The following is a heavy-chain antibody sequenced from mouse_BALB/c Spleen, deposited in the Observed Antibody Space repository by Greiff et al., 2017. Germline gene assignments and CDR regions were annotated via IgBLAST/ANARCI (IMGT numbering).Heavy chain of an antibody. CDR3: ARRRDYGHYFDY. CDR2: ISSGSSTI. Sequence: EVKLVESGGGLVQPGGSRKLSCAASGFTFSSFGMHWVRQAPEKGLEWVAYISSGSSTIYYADTVKGRFTISRDNPKNTLFLQMTSLRSEDTAMYYCARRRDYGHYFDYWGQGTTLTVSS. CDR1: GFTFSSFG. J-gene: IGHJ2*01. D-gene: IGHD1-1*01. V-gene: IGHV5-17*02.